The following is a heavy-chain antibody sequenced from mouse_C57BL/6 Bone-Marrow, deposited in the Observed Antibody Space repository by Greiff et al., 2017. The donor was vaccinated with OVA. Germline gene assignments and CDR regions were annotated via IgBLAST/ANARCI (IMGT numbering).Heavy chain of an antibody. D-gene: IGHD3-2*02. CDR3: ERSRLLGKEGGY. CDR1: GYTFTSYG. CDR2: IYPRSGNT. Sequence: QVQLQQSGAELARPGASVKLSCKASGYTFTSYGIRWVKQRTGQGLEWIGEIYPRSGNTYYNEKFKGKATLTADKSSSTAYMELRSLTSEDSAVSSCERSRLLGKEGGYWGQGTTLTVSS. V-gene: IGHV1-81*01. J-gene: IGHJ2*01.